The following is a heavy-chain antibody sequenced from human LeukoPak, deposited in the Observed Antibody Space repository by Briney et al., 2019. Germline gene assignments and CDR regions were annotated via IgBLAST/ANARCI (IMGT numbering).Heavy chain of an antibody. CDR3: ARSRDIVVEYYFDY. V-gene: IGHV4-4*02. CDR2: MYLGGTT. J-gene: IGHJ4*02. CDR1: GGSISSLNL. D-gene: IGHD2-15*01. Sequence: SGTLSLTCIVSGGSISSLNLWSWLRQPPGKGLEWIGEMYLGGTTNFNPSLKSRVTILIDKSKNQLSLQLTSVTAADTAVYYCARSRDIVVEYYFDYWGQGTLVAVSS.